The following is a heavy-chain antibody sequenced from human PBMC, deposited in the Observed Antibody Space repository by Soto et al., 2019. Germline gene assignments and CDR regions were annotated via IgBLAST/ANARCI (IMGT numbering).Heavy chain of an antibody. V-gene: IGHV1-2*02. Sequence: ASVKVSCKASGYTFTGYYMHWVRQAPGQGLEWMGWINPNSGGTNYAQKFQGRVTMTRDTSISTAYMELSRLRSDDTAVYYCARGYEGFGELLEYNWLDPWGQGTLVTVAS. CDR1: GYTFTGYY. CDR2: INPNSGGT. J-gene: IGHJ5*02. CDR3: ARGYEGFGELLEYNWLDP. D-gene: IGHD3-10*01.